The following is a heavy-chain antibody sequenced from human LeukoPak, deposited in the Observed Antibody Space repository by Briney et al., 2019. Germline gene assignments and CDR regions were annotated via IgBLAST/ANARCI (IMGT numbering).Heavy chain of an antibody. D-gene: IGHD3-9*01. J-gene: IGHJ4*02. V-gene: IGHV4-59*01. CDR3: ARVRLVGYDILTGYYSFDY. CDR2: IYYSGNT. CDR1: VGSISTYS. Sequence: PSETPSLTCIDSVGSISTYSWSWIRQPPGKGLEWIGYIYYSGNTNYNPSLKSRVTISVDTSKNQFSLKLSSVTAADTAVYYCARVRLVGYDILTGYYSFDYWGRGTLVTVSS.